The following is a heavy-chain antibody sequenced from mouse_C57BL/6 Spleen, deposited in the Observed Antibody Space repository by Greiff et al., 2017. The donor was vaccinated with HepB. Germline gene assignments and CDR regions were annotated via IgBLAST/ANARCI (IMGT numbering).Heavy chain of an antibody. CDR1: GYAFTNYL. V-gene: IGHV1-54*01. J-gene: IGHJ2*01. CDR2: INPGSGGT. CDR3: AIKTAPFDY. Sequence: VQLQESGAELVRPGTSVKVSCKASGYAFTNYLIEWVKQRPGQGLEWIGVINPGSGGTNYNEKFKGKATLTADKSSSTAYMQLSSLTSEDSSVYFCAIKTAPFDYCGQGTTLTVSS. D-gene: IGHD3-2*01.